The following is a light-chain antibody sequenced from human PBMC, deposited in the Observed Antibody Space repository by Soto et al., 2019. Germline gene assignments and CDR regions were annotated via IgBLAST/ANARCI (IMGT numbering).Light chain of an antibody. CDR1: SSDVGGHNY. CDR2: EVS. Sequence: QSVLTQPPSASGSPGQSVTISCTGTSSDVGGHNYVSWYQQHPGKAPKLMIYEVSKRPSGVPDRFSGSKSGNTASLTVSGLQAEDEADYYCSSYAGSNSYVVFGGGTKVTVL. V-gene: IGLV2-8*01. J-gene: IGLJ2*01. CDR3: SSYAGSNSYVV.